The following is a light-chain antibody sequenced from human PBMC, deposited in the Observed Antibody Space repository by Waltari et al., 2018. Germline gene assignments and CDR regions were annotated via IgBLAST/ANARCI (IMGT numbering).Light chain of an antibody. Sequence: QSALTQPASVSGSPGQSITITCTGTSGDVGRYNYVSWFQQHPGKAPKLMIYDVTKRPSGISDRFSGSKSGNTASRTISGLQADDEADYYCSSYTSDTTLIFGGVTELTVL. CDR1: SGDVGRYNY. V-gene: IGLV2-14*01. J-gene: IGLJ2*01. CDR2: DVT. CDR3: SSYTSDTTLI.